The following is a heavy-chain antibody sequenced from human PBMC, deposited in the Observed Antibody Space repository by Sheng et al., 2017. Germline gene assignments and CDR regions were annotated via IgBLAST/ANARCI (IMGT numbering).Heavy chain of an antibody. D-gene: IGHD6-13*01. V-gene: IGHV1-69*04. CDR3: ARGRGAAGMGYFDY. CDR1: GGTFSSYA. J-gene: IGHJ4*02. CDR2: IIPILGIA. Sequence: QVQLVQSGAEVKKPGSSVKVSCKASGGTFSSYAISWVRQAPGQGLEWMGGIIPILGIANYAQKFQGRVTITADKSTSTAYMELSSLRSEDTAVYYCARGRGAAGMGYFDYWGQGTLVTVSS.